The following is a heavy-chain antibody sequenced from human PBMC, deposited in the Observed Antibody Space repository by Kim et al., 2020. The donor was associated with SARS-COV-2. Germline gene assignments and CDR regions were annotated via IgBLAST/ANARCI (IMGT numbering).Heavy chain of an antibody. J-gene: IGHJ4*02. CDR1: GGSVSSSAYY. V-gene: IGHV4-39*01. CDR3: TRHLALAWTAGSLYYFES. CDR2: INYSGST. Sequence: SETLSLTCSVFGGSVSSSAYYWGWIRQPPGKGLEWIGSINYSGSTHYNPSLKSRITISVDTSKNQLALRLTSVTAADTAVYYCTRHLALAWTAGSLYYFESWGQGTLVTVSS. D-gene: IGHD1-1*01.